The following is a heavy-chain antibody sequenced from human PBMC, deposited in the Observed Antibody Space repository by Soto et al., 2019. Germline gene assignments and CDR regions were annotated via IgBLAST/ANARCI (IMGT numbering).Heavy chain of an antibody. J-gene: IGHJ6*02. CDR1: GYTFTGYY. CDR3: ARSLRSYYYYGMDV. Sequence: ASVKVSCKASGYTFTGYYMHWVRQSPGQGLEWMGWINPNSGGTNYAQKFQGWVTMTSDTSISTAYMALSRLRSDDTAVYYCARSLRSYYYYGMDVWGQGTTVTVSS. CDR2: INPNSGGT. D-gene: IGHD4-17*01. V-gene: IGHV1-2*04.